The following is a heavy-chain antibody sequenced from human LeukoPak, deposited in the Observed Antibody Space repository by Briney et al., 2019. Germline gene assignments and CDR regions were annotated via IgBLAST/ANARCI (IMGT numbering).Heavy chain of an antibody. CDR2: IYWDDDK. CDR3: AHSMAVAGFNWFDP. CDR1: GFPLSTSGVG. J-gene: IGHJ5*02. V-gene: IGHV2-5*02. D-gene: IGHD6-19*01. Sequence: SGPTLVKPTQTLTLTCTFSGFPLSTSGVGVGWIRQPPGKALEWLALIYWDDDKRYSPSLKSRLPITKDTSKNQVVLTMTNMDPVDTATYYCAHSMAVAGFNWFDPWGQGTLVTVSS.